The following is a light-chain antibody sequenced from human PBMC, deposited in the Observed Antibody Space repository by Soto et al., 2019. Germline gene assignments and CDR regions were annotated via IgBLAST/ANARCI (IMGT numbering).Light chain of an antibody. CDR2: AAS. CDR3: QQSYSTPLT. V-gene: IGKV1-39*01. CDR1: QSISSY. Sequence: DIQMTQSPSSLSASVGDRVTSTCRASQSISSYLNWYQQKPGKAPKLLIYAASSLRSGVPSRFSGSGSGTDFTLTISSLQPEDFATYYCQQSYSTPLTFGGGTKVDIK. J-gene: IGKJ4*01.